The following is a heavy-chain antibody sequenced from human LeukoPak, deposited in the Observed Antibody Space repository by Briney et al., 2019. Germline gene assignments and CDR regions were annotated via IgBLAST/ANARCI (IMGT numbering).Heavy chain of an antibody. CDR1: GPTLSDVW. CDR2: IRSKTAGGTT. Sequence: KAGGSLRLSCAVSGPTLSDVWMNWVRQAPGKGLEWVGRIRSKTAGGTTDFAAPVKGRFAIFRDDSENTVYLQMNSLTVEDTAVYYCSQGSGQYFHCWGQGTLVTVSS. J-gene: IGHJ4*02. D-gene: IGHD2-15*01. V-gene: IGHV3-15*07. CDR3: SQGSGQYFHC.